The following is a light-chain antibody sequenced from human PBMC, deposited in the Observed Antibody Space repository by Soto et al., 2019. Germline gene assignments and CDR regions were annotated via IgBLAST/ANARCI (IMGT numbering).Light chain of an antibody. CDR2: EVS. CDR3: SSYAGSNNLV. J-gene: IGLJ2*01. CDR1: SSDVGGYNY. V-gene: IGLV2-8*01. Sequence: QSVLTQPPSASGSPGQSVTIYCNGTSSDVGGYNYVSWYQQHPGKAPKLMIYEVSKRPSGVPDRFSGSKSGNTASLTVSGLQAEDEADYYCSSYAGSNNLVFGGGTKLTVL.